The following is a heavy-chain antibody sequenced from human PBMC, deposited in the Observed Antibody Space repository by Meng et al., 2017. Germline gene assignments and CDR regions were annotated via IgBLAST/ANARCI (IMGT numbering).Heavy chain of an antibody. CDR1: ASVVSSGTYY. CDR2: IYYSGST. D-gene: IGHD6-19*01. CDR3: ARAIAVAGITIDY. Sequence: ELDPGLLRASLTRTLTCTVYASVVSSGTYYWSLIPRPPGKGLEWIGYIYYSGSTNHNPSLKSRVTISVDTSKTQFYLKLSSVTAADTAVYYCARAIAVAGITIDYWGQGTLVTVSS. J-gene: IGHJ4*02. V-gene: IGHV4-61*01.